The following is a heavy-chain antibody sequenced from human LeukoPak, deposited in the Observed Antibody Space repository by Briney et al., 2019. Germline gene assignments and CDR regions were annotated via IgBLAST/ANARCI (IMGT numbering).Heavy chain of an antibody. D-gene: IGHD3-22*01. V-gene: IGHV3-15*01. CDR2: IKSKTDGGTT. CDR3: TSSNYYDSSGYYYGGRKYFDY. Sequence: PGGSLRLSCAASGFTFSNAWMSWVRQAPGKGLEWVGRIKSKTDGGTTDYAAPVKGRLTISRDDSKNTLYLQMNSLKTEDTAVYYCTSSNYYDSSGYYYGGRKYFDYWGQGTLVTVSS. J-gene: IGHJ4*02. CDR1: GFTFSNAW.